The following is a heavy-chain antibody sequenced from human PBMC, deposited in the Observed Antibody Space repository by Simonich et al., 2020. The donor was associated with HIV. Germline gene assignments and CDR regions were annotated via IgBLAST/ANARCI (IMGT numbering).Heavy chain of an antibody. CDR1: GFTFSSHW. D-gene: IGHD1-26*01. CDR3: AKYLRVSGADY. V-gene: IGHV3-74*03. Sequence: EVQLVESGGGLVQPGGSLRLSCAASGFTFSSHWMHWVRQAPGKGLVWVSRINYDGSITTYADSVKGRFTISRDNAKNTLYLQMNSLRAEDTAVYYCAKYLRVSGADYWGQGTLVTVSS. J-gene: IGHJ4*02. CDR2: INYDGSIT.